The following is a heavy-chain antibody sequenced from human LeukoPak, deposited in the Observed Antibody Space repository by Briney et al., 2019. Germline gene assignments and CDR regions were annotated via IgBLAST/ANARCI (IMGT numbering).Heavy chain of an antibody. CDR2: IHPADSQT. V-gene: IGHV5-51*01. Sequence: GESLKISCKNSGDDFTNYWIGWVRQMPGKGLEWIGVIHPADSQTFYSPSFQGQVTISADRSISTIYLQWSSLKASDTALYYCARRTFVLTSLRWLDPWGQGTLVTVSS. CDR3: ARRTFVLTSLRWLDP. D-gene: IGHD6-6*01. CDR1: GDDFTNYW. J-gene: IGHJ5*02.